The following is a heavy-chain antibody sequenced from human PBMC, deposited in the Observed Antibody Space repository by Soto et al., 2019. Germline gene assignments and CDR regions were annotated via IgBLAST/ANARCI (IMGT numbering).Heavy chain of an antibody. V-gene: IGHV1-18*04. J-gene: IGHJ4*02. Sequence: ASVKVSCKASGYTFTSYGISWVRQAPGQGLEWMGWISAYNGNTNYAQKLQGRVTMTTDTSTSTAYMELRSLRSDDTAVYYCARARSRSWYTTDFDCWGQGNLVTVSS. CDR2: ISAYNGNT. CDR1: GYTFTSYG. CDR3: ARARSRSWYTTDFDC. D-gene: IGHD6-13*01.